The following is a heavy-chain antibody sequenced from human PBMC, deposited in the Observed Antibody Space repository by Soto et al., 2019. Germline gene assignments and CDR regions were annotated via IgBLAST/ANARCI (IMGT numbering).Heavy chain of an antibody. Sequence: EVQLLESGGGLVQPGGSLRLSCAASGFTFSSYAMSWVRQAPGKGLEWVSAISGSGGSTYYADSVKGRFTISRDNSKNTLHMQMNSLRAEDTAVYYCAKMSSGWYGSFDYWGQGTLVTVSS. J-gene: IGHJ4*02. D-gene: IGHD6-19*01. CDR2: ISGSGGST. CDR1: GFTFSSYA. V-gene: IGHV3-23*01. CDR3: AKMSSGWYGSFDY.